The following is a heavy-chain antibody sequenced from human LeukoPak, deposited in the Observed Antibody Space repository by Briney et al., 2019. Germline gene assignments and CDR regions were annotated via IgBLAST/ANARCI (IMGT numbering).Heavy chain of an antibody. CDR3: ARSLLYGMDV. CDR1: GYTFTGYY. D-gene: IGHD2-21*01. Sequence: ASVKVSCKASGYTFTGYYMHWVRQAPGQGLEWMGWISAYNGNTNYAQKLQGRVTMTTDTSTSTAYMELRSLRSDDTAVYYCARSLLYGMDVWGQGTTVTVSS. CDR2: ISAYNGNT. J-gene: IGHJ6*02. V-gene: IGHV1-18*04.